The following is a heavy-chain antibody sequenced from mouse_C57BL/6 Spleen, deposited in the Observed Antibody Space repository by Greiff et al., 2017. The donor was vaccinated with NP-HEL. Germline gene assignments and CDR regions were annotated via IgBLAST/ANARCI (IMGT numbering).Heavy chain of an antibody. CDR3: ARYRGEFGDYFDY. Sequence: EVQRVESGGGLVQPGGSLSLSCAASGFTFTDYYMSWVRQPPGKALEWLGFIRNKANGYTTEYSASVKGRFTISRDNSQSILYLQMNALRAEDSATYYCARYRGEFGDYFDYWGQGTTLTVSS. CDR2: IRNKANGYTT. CDR1: GFTFTDYY. J-gene: IGHJ2*01. V-gene: IGHV7-3*01. D-gene: IGHD1-1*02.